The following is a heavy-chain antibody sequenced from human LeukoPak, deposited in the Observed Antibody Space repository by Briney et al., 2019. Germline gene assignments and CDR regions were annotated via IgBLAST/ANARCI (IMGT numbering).Heavy chain of an antibody. V-gene: IGHV3-23*01. D-gene: IGHD4-23*01. Sequence: GGSLTLSCAASGFTFSSYVMSWVRQAPGRGLEWVSSISGSGGTTHYADSVKGRFTISRDNTKNTLYLQVNSLRAEDTAVYYCAKGGNSLVLFDYWGQGTLVTVSS. CDR3: AKGGNSLVLFDY. J-gene: IGHJ4*02. CDR2: ISGSGGTT. CDR1: GFTFSSYV.